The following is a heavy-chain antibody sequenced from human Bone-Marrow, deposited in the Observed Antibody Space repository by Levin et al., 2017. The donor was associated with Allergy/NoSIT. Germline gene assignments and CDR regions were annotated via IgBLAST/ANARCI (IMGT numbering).Heavy chain of an antibody. CDR2: IGTAGDT. J-gene: IGHJ3*02. Sequence: GGSLRLSCAASGFTFSSYDMHWVRQATGKGLEWVSAIGTAGDTYYPGSVKGRFTISRENAKNSLYLQMNSLRAGDTAVYYCARGESGSYRTDAFDIWGQGTMVTVSS. D-gene: IGHD1-26*01. CDR3: ARGESGSYRTDAFDI. V-gene: IGHV3-13*01. CDR1: GFTFSSYD.